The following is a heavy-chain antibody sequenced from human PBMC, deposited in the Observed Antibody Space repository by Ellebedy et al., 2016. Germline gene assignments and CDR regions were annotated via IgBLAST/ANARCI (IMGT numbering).Heavy chain of an antibody. J-gene: IGHJ4*02. V-gene: IGHV3-23*01. Sequence: GESLKISXAASGFTFSSYAMSWVRQAPGKGLEWVSAISGSGGSTYYADSVKGRFTISRDNSKNTLYLQMNSLRAEDTAVYYCAREYYYDSSSPTSPVYWGQGTLVTVSS. D-gene: IGHD3-22*01. CDR2: ISGSGGST. CDR1: GFTFSSYA. CDR3: AREYYYDSSSPTSPVY.